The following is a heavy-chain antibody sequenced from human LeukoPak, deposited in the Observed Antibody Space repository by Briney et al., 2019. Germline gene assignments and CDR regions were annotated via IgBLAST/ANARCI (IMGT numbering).Heavy chain of an antibody. CDR2: IRHDGNKK. CDR1: GFTFSDYG. D-gene: IGHD2-2*01. Sequence: GGSLRLSCGASGFTFSDYGMHWVRQAPGKGLEWVAFIRHDGNKKYLPDSMKGRFTTSRDNSKNTLYLQMNSLRAEDTAVYYCAEGSPCSSTSCYYYMDVWGKGTTVTVSS. J-gene: IGHJ6*03. V-gene: IGHV3-30*02. CDR3: AEGSPCSSTSCYYYMDV.